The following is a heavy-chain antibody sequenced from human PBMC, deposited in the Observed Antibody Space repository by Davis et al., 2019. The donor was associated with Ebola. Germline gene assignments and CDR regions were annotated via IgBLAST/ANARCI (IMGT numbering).Heavy chain of an antibody. V-gene: IGHV3-64*01. CDR1: GYTFTSYA. CDR2: ISSNGGST. CDR3: ARSPERVVVAATFDY. Sequence: SCKASGYTFTSYAMHWVHQAPGKGLEYVSAISSNGGSTYYANSVKGRFTISRDNSKNTLYLQMGSLRAEDMAVYYCARSPERVVVAATFDYWGQGTLVTVSS. D-gene: IGHD2-15*01. J-gene: IGHJ4*02.